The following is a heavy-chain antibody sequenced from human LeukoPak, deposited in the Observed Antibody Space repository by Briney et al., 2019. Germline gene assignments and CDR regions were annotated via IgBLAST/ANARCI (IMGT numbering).Heavy chain of an antibody. CDR2: IYWDDDK. J-gene: IGHJ3*02. V-gene: IGHV2-5*02. CDR3: AHRYSSSWYLGCDAFDI. Sequence: TLSLTCTVSGGSISSNNYHWGWIRQPPGKGLEWLALIYWDDDKRYSPSLKSRLTITKDTSKNQVVHTMTNMDPVDTATYYCAHRYSSSWYLGCDAFDIWGQGTMVTVSS. D-gene: IGHD6-13*01. CDR1: GGSISSNNYH.